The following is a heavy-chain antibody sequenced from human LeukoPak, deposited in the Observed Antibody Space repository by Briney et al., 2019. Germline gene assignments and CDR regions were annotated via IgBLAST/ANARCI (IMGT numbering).Heavy chain of an antibody. J-gene: IGHJ4*02. Sequence: SVKVSCKASGYTFTSYGISWVRQAPGQGLEWMGGIIPIFGTANYAQKFQGRVTITADKSTSTAYMELSSLRSEDTAVYYCARDSTLRSFDYWGQGTLVTVSS. CDR3: ARDSTLRSFDY. V-gene: IGHV1-69*06. CDR2: IIPIFGTA. D-gene: IGHD4-17*01. CDR1: GYTFTSYG.